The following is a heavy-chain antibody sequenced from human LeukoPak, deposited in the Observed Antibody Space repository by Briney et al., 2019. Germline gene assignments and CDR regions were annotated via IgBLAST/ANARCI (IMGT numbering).Heavy chain of an antibody. CDR3: ARRSGEGYFDC. J-gene: IGHJ4*02. Sequence: GGSLRLSCAASGFTVSSNYMIWVRQAPGKGLEWLSVIYSGGDTYYADSVKGRFTISSDNSKNTLYLQMNSLRAEDTAVYYCARRSGEGYFDCWGQGTLVTVSS. D-gene: IGHD1-26*01. CDR2: IYSGGDT. V-gene: IGHV3-66*01. CDR1: GFTVSSNY.